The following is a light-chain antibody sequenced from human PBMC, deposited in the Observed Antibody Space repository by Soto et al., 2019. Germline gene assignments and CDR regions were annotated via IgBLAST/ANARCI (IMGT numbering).Light chain of an antibody. Sequence: QTAVTQPPSVSGAPGQRVTISCTGSSSNIGAGYDVHWYQHLPRTAPKLLISANSNRPSGVPDRFSGSKSGTSASLAITGLQAEDEADYYCQSYDTSLSGWVFGGGTKLTVL. J-gene: IGLJ3*02. CDR2: ANS. CDR3: QSYDTSLSGWV. CDR1: SSNIGAGYD. V-gene: IGLV1-40*01.